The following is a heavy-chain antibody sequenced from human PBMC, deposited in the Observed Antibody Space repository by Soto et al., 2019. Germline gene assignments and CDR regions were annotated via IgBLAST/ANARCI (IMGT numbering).Heavy chain of an antibody. CDR3: AKGRGSYYYYYGMDV. V-gene: IGHV3-9*01. D-gene: IGHD3-16*01. J-gene: IGHJ6*02. Sequence: GGSLRLSCAASGFTFDDYAMHWVRQAPGKGLEWVSGISWNSGSIGYADSVKGRFTISRDNAKNSLYLQMNSLRAEDTASYYCAKGRGSYYYYYGMDVWGQGTTVTSP. CDR2: ISWNSGSI. CDR1: GFTFDDYA.